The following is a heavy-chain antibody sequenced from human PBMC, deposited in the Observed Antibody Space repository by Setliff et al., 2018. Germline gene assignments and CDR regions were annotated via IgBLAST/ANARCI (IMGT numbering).Heavy chain of an antibody. CDR2: ISSSSGLI. J-gene: IGHJ4*02. D-gene: IGHD6-19*01. Sequence: GGSLRLSCAASGFTFSTYAMNWLRQAPGKGLEWVSYISSSSGLIYYADSVKGRFTISRDNAKNSLFLQMSNLRAEDTAVYYCARGDNGWSLGGQGTLVTVSS. CDR3: ARGDNGWSL. V-gene: IGHV3-48*04. CDR1: GFTFSTYA.